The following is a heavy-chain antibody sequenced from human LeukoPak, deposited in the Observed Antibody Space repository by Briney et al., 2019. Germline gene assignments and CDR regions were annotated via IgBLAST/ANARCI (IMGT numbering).Heavy chain of an antibody. J-gene: IGHJ5*02. Sequence: SGPVLVKPTETLTLTCTVSGFSLSNARMGVSWIRQPPGKALEWLARIFSNDEKSYSTSLKSSLTITNDTSKSQVVLTMTNMDPVDTATYYCARIAVLARFDPWGQGTLVTASS. CDR2: IFSNDEK. CDR3: ARIAVLARFDP. CDR1: GFSLSNARMG. D-gene: IGHD3-3*02. V-gene: IGHV2-26*01.